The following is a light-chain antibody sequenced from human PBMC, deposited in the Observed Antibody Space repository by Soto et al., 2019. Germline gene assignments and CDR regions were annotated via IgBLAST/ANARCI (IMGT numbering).Light chain of an antibody. V-gene: IGLV1-40*01. CDR1: ISNIGAGYD. Sequence: QSVLTQPPSVSGAPGQRVTISCTGSISNIGAGYDVHWYQQLPGTAPKLLIYGNINRPPGVPDRFSGSKSGTSASLAITGLQAEDEADYYCQSYDSSLSHVVFVEGTKLTVL. CDR2: GNI. J-gene: IGLJ2*01. CDR3: QSYDSSLSHVV.